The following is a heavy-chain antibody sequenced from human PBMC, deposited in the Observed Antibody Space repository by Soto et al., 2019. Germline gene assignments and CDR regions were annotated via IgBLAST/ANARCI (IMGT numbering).Heavy chain of an antibody. J-gene: IGHJ5*02. CDR3: ARHQESYHDILTGYYIVSWFDP. CDR1: GGSISSSSYY. V-gene: IGHV4-39*01. D-gene: IGHD3-9*01. CDR2: IYYSGST. Sequence: EPLSLTCTVSGGSISSSSYYWGWIRQPPGKGLEWIGSIYYSGSTYYNPSLKSRVTISVDTSKNQFSLKLSSVTAADTAVYYCARHQESYHDILTGYYIVSWFDPWGQGTLVTVSS.